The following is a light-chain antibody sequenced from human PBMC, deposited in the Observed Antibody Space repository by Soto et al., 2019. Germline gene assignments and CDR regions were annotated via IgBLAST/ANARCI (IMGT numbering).Light chain of an antibody. CDR1: QSISNY. J-gene: IGKJ4*01. CDR2: AAS. Sequence: DIQMTQSPPSLSASVGDRVTITCRASQSISNYLNWYQQMPGKAPKVLIYAASSLQSGVPSRFSGSGSGTDFTLTISSLQPEDFATYHCQQSYSAPLTFGGGTKVDIK. CDR3: QQSYSAPLT. V-gene: IGKV1-39*01.